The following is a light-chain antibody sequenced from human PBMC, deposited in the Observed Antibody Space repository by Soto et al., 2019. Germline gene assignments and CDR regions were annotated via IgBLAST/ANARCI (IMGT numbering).Light chain of an antibody. CDR3: RQYGSSPRT. Sequence: EIVLTQSPATLSLSPGERATLSCRASQSVSSYLAWYQQKPGQAPRLLIYGAFKRATGIPDRFSGSGSGTDFTLTISRMEPEDFAVYCCRQYGSSPRTFGQGTKVDI. J-gene: IGKJ1*01. V-gene: IGKV3-20*01. CDR2: GAF. CDR1: QSVSSY.